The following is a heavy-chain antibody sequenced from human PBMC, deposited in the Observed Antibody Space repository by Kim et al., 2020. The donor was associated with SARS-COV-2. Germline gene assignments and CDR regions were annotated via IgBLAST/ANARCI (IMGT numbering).Heavy chain of an antibody. D-gene: IGHD3-10*01. Sequence: KYSQNFQGSVTIPRDTSATTAYMELGSLTSKDTAVYYCAREGSGSYNWFGPWGQGTLVTVSS. CDR3: AREGSGSYNWFGP. J-gene: IGHJ5*02. V-gene: IGHV1-3*01.